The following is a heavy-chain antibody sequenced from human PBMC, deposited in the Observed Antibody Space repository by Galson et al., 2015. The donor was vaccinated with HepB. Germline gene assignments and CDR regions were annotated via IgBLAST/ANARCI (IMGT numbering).Heavy chain of an antibody. CDR3: ARERGGRYRENWLDP. V-gene: IGHV3-30*13. Sequence: SLRLSCAASGFTFSTHGMHWVRQAPGKGLEWVAFISYDGSDEYYAESVKGRVTISRDNSEKRLYLQMNSLRAEDTAIYYCARERGGRYRENWLDPWGQGTLVLVSS. CDR2: ISYDGSDE. J-gene: IGHJ5*02. D-gene: IGHD1-1*01. CDR1: GFTFSTHG.